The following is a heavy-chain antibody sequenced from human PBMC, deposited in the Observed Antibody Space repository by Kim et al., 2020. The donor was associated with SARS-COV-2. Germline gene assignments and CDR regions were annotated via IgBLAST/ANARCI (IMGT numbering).Heavy chain of an antibody. J-gene: IGHJ4*02. CDR3: AVLLLWNLGGFDY. Sequence: PTHNSRVTRSVDTSKTQFSLKLSSVTAADTAVYYCAVLLLWNLGGFDYWGQGTLVTVSS. D-gene: IGHD3-10*01. V-gene: IGHV4-31*02.